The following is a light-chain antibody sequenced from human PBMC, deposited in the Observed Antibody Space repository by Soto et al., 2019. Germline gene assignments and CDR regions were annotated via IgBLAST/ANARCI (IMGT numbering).Light chain of an antibody. CDR3: QRYNNWPLT. Sequence: DIQMTQSPSTLSASVVDRVTITGLASQSINKWLAWYQQKPGKAPKILIYDTSTRATGVPARFSGSRSGTEFTLTINSLQSEDFAVYYCQRYNNWPLTFGGGTKVDIK. V-gene: IGKV1-5*01. CDR1: QSINKW. J-gene: IGKJ4*01. CDR2: DTS.